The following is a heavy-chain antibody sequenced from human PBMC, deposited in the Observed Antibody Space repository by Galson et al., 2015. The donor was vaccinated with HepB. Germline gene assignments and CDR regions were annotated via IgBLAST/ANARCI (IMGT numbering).Heavy chain of an antibody. J-gene: IGHJ4*02. CDR2: ISYDGSNK. CDR1: GFNFSSYA. CDR3: ARDSPADY. V-gene: IGHV3-30*04. Sequence: SLRLSCADSGFNFSSYAMHWVRQAPGKGLEWVAVISYDGSNKYYADSVKGRFTISRDNSKNTLYLQMNSLRAEDTAVYYCARDSPADYWGQGTLVTVSS. D-gene: IGHD2-2*01.